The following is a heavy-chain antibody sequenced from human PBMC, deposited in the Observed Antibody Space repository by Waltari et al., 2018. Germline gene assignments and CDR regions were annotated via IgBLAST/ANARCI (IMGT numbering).Heavy chain of an antibody. CDR2: ITYDGKHK. Sequence: VQLVESGGGVVQPGKSLRLSCSASGFSFSGFSMHWVRQAPGKGLEWVAVITYDGKHKDYADAVKGRFTISRDNSKNTVYLQMNILRLQDTAVYYCAGDPSRLSTPGGYFDNWGQGTLVTVSS. CDR1: GFSFSGFS. J-gene: IGHJ4*02. V-gene: IGHV3-30*03. CDR3: AGDPSRLSTPGGYFDN. D-gene: IGHD2-8*02.